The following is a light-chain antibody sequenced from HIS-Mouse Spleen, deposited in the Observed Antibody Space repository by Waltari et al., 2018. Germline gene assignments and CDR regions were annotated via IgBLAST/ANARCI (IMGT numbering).Light chain of an antibody. CDR2: EES. Sequence: SYELTQPPSVSVSPGQTARITCSGDALPKKYAYWYQQKSGQGPVLVIYEESKRPSGIPERFSGSSSGTMATLTISGAQVEDEADYYCYSTDSSGNHRVFGGGTKLTVL. J-gene: IGLJ2*01. V-gene: IGLV3-10*01. CDR3: YSTDSSGNHRV. CDR1: ALPKKY.